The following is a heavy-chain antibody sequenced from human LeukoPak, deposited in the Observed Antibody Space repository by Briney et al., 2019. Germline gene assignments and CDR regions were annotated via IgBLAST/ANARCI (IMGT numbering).Heavy chain of an antibody. CDR1: GGSISTSSYY. CDR2: VYYSGST. J-gene: IGHJ1*01. V-gene: IGHV4-39*07. CDR3: APTVAGTFEYFQH. D-gene: IGHD6-19*01. Sequence: PSETLSLTCTVSGGSISTSSYYWGWIRQPPGKGLECIGNVYYSGSTYYNPSLKSRVTISVDTSKNQFSLKLSSVTAADTAVYYCAPTVAGTFEYFQHWGQGTLVTVSS.